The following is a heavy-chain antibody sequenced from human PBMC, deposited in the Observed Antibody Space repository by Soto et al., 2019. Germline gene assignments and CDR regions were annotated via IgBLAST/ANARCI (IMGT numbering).Heavy chain of an antibody. D-gene: IGHD3-22*01. CDR3: AKGSFHYYDSSGYYTASFDY. V-gene: IGHV3-23*01. CDR1: GFTFSSYA. J-gene: IGHJ4*02. Sequence: PGGSLRLSCAASGFTFSSYAMSWVRQAPGKGLEWVSAISGSGGSTYYADSVKGRFTISRDNSKNTLYLQMNSLRAEDTAVYYCAKGSFHYYDSSGYYTASFDYWGQGTL. CDR2: ISGSGGST.